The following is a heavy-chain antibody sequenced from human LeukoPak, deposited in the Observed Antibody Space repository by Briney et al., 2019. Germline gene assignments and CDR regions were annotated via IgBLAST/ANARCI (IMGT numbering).Heavy chain of an antibody. CDR3: ARAQSIAAAGLFDY. CDR1: GGTFSSYA. Sequence: ASVKVSCXASGGTFSSYAISWVRQAHGQGLEWMGGIIPIFGTANYAQKFQGRVTITTDESTSTAYMELSSLRSEDTAVYYCARAQSIAAAGLFDYWGQGTLVTVSS. D-gene: IGHD6-13*01. CDR2: IIPIFGTA. V-gene: IGHV1-69*05. J-gene: IGHJ4*02.